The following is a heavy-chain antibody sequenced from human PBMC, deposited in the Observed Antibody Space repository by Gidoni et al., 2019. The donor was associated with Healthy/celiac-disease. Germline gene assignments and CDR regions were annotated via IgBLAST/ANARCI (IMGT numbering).Heavy chain of an antibody. CDR2: IWYDGSNK. D-gene: IGHD2-2*01. CDR3: ARDRSVVVPAALAAADY. V-gene: IGHV3-33*01. CDR1: GFPFRSYG. J-gene: IGHJ4*02. Sequence: QVQLVESGGGVVQPGRSLRLSCAASGFPFRSYGMHWVRQAPGKGLEWVAVIWYDGSNKYYADSVKGRFTISRDNSKNTLYLQMNSLRAEDTAVYYCARDRSVVVPAALAAADYWGQGTLVTVSS.